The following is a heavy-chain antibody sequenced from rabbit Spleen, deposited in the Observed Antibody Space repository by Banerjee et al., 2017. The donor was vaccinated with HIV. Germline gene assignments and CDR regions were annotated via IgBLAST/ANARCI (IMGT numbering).Heavy chain of an antibody. D-gene: IGHD8-1*01. CDR1: GFDVSSYG. CDR3: ARDGAGGSYFAL. J-gene: IGHJ4*01. CDR2: IDPVFGIT. Sequence: QEQLVESGGGLVQPGGSLKLSCKASGFDVSSYGVSWVRQAPGTGLEWIGYIDPVFGITNYANWVNGRFSISRENAQNTVFLQMTSLTAADTATYFCARDGAGGSYFALWGPGTLVT. V-gene: IGHV1S47*01.